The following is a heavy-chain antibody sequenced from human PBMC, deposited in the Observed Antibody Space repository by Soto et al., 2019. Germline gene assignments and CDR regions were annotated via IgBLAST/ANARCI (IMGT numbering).Heavy chain of an antibody. J-gene: IGHJ3*02. CDR3: ARDYLSIEAGNSAVAYAFDI. D-gene: IGHD6-25*01. CDR2: IIPMVDTA. CDR1: GDTLSSHA. Sequence: QVRLVQSGAEVKKPGSSVKVSCKASGDTLSSHAISWVRQAPGQGLEWMGAIIPMVDTAKIAQRFQGSVTITADASTGTVYMELSGLRSEDTAVYYCARDYLSIEAGNSAVAYAFDIWGQGTMVTVSS. V-gene: IGHV1-69*01.